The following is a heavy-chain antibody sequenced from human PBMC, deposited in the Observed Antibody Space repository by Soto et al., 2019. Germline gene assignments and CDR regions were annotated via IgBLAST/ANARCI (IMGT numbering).Heavy chain of an antibody. CDR2: IKSKTDGGTI. CDR3: NTDSGYRRSSLYFDS. V-gene: IGHV3-15*01. Sequence: EVQLVESGGGLVKPGGSLRLSCAASGFTFSNAWMTWVRQAPGKGLEWVGRIKSKTDGGTIDYAAPVKGRFTVSRDDSETTLYLQMNSLKTEDTAVYYCNTDSGYRRSSLYFDSWGQGTQVTVSS. CDR1: GFTFSNAW. J-gene: IGHJ4*02. D-gene: IGHD6-6*01.